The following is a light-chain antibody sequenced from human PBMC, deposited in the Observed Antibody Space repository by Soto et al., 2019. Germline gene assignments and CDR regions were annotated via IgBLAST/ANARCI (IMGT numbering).Light chain of an antibody. V-gene: IGKV1-39*01. CDR1: QTINTY. CDR2: AAS. Sequence: DIQMTQSPSSQSASVGDIVTITCRASQTINTYLNWYQQKPGKAPKLLIHAASTLQDGVPSRFSGSGSGTDFTLTITNVQPEDFATYYCQQSYNTPPCTFGPGTNLEI. CDR3: QQSYNTPPCT. J-gene: IGKJ2*02.